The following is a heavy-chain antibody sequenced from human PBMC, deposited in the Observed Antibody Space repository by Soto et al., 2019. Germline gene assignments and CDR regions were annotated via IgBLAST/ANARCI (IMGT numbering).Heavy chain of an antibody. CDR1: GFTFSSYA. CDR3: ARGPVEMATIGPLFDY. J-gene: IGHJ4*02. CDR2: ISYDGCNK. D-gene: IGHD5-12*01. Sequence: GGSLRLSCAASGFTFSSYAMHWVRQAPGKGLEWVAVISYDGCNKYYADSVKGRFTISRDNSKNTLYLQMNSLRAEDTAVYYCARGPVEMATIGPLFDYWGQGTLVTVSS. V-gene: IGHV3-30*04.